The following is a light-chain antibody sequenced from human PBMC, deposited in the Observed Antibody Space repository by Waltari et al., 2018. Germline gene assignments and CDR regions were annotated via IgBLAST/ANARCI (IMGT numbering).Light chain of an antibody. CDR2: AAS. J-gene: IGKJ1*01. CDR3: QQYYSTPWA. Sequence: DIQMTQSPSSLSASVGDRVTITCRARQGISNSLAWYQQKPGKAPKLLLYAASRLESGVPSRCSGSGSGTDYTLTISSLQPEDFATYYCQQYYSTPWAFGQGTKVEIK. V-gene: IGKV1-NL1*01. CDR1: QGISNS.